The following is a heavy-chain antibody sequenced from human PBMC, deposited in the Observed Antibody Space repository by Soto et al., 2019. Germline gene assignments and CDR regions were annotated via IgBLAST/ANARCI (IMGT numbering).Heavy chain of an antibody. D-gene: IGHD5-18*01. V-gene: IGHV3-30*18. Sequence: QVQLVESGGGVVQPGSSLRLSCAASGFTFRNYGMHWVRQAPSKGLEWVALISYDGNDKYYGDSVKGRFTISRDSSKNTLYLHVSSLRVEDTAVYYCAKVGSYGYGSNSDVEYWGQGTLVTVSS. J-gene: IGHJ4*02. CDR3: AKVGSYGYGSNSDVEY. CDR1: GFTFRNYG. CDR2: ISYDGNDK.